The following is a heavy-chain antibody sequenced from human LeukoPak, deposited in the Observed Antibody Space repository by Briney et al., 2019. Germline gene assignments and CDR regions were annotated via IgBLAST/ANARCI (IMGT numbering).Heavy chain of an antibody. J-gene: IGHJ4*02. CDR3: AKDTGYNYGYDY. D-gene: IGHD5-18*01. CDR2: ISYDGSNK. CDR1: GFTFSSYG. Sequence: GGSLRLSCAASGFTFSSYGMHWVRQAPGKGLEWVAVISYDGSNKYYADSVKGRFTISRDNSKNMLYLQMNSLRAEDTAIYYCAKDTGYNYGYDYWGQGTLATVSS. V-gene: IGHV3-30*18.